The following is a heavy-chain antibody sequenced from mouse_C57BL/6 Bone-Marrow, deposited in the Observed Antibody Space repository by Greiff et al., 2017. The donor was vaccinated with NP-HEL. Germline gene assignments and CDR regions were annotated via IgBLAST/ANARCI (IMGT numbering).Heavy chain of an antibody. CDR2: IWGVGSK. Sequence: VMLVESGPGLVAPSQSLSITCTVSGFSLTSYGVDWVRQSPGKGLEWLGVIWGVGSKNYNSALKSKLSISKDNSKRQVFLKMNRLQTDDTAMYYCAIYYGYDVAWFAYWGQGTLVTVSA. CDR3: AIYYGYDVAWFAY. J-gene: IGHJ3*01. CDR1: GFSLTSYG. V-gene: IGHV2-6*01. D-gene: IGHD2-2*01.